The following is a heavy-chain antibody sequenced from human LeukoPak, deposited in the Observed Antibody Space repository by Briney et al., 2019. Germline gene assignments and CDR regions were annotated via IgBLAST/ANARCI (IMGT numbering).Heavy chain of an antibody. V-gene: IGHV3-7*05. D-gene: IGHD3-16*01. CDR2: INRDGSQK. CDR1: GFTFNNYW. CDR3: ARWGGGFDH. Sequence: GGSLRLSCAVSGFTFNNYWMGWVRQAPGKGLEWVANINRDGSQKSFVDSVKGRFTISRDNAKNSLDLQMNSLRAEDTAVYYCARWGGGFDHWGRGTLVTVSS. J-gene: IGHJ4*02.